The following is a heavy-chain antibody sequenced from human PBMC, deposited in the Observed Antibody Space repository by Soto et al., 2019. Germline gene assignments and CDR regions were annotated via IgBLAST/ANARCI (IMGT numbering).Heavy chain of an antibody. D-gene: IGHD3-10*01. Sequence: SETLSLTCTVSGGSISSSSYYWGWIRQPPGKGLEWIGSIYYSGSTYYNPSLKSRVTISVDTSKNHFSLRLNSVTAADTALYYCVRQGHGSGPNWFDSWGQGTLVTVSS. CDR2: IYYSGST. CDR1: GGSISSSSYY. CDR3: VRQGHGSGPNWFDS. V-gene: IGHV4-39*01. J-gene: IGHJ5*01.